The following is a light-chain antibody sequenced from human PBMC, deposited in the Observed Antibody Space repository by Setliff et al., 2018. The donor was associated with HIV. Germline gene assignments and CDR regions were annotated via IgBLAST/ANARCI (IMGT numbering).Light chain of an antibody. V-gene: IGKV2-28*01. J-gene: IGKJ4*01. CDR1: QGLLHSNGYNY. CDR3: MQALQTPLT. CDR2: LGS. Sequence: DIVMTQSPLSLPVTPGEPASISCRSSQGLLHSNGYNYLDWYLQKPGQSPQLLIYLGSNRASGVPDRFSGSGSGTDFTLKINRVEAEDVGVYYCMQALQTPLTFGGGTKVDIK.